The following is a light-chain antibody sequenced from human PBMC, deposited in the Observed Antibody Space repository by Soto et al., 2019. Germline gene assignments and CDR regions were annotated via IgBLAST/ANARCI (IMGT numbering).Light chain of an antibody. CDR2: DVS. CDR3: SSYTSSSTYV. J-gene: IGLJ1*01. CDR1: SSDVGAYNY. V-gene: IGLV2-14*03. Sequence: QSVLTQPASVSGSPGQSITISCTGTSSDVGAYNYVSWYQHHPGNAPKLMIYDVSNRPSGVSNRFSGSKSGNTASLTISGLQAEDEADYYCSSYTSSSTYVFGNGTKVTVL.